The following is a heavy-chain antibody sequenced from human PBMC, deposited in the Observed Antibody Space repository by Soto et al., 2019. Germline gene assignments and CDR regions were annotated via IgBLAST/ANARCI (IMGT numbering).Heavy chain of an antibody. J-gene: IGHJ4*02. D-gene: IGHD3-3*01. Sequence: VAVISYDGSNKYYADSVKGRFTISRDNSKNTLYLQMNSLRAEDTAVYYCARDAEEYYDFWSGYYKGYFDYWGQGTLVTVSS. CDR3: ARDAEEYYDFWSGYYKGYFDY. CDR2: ISYDGSNK. V-gene: IGHV3-30-3*01.